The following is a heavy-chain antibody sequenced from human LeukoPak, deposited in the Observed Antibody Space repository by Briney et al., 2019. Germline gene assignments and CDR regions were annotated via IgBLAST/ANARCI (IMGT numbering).Heavy chain of an antibody. D-gene: IGHD3-3*01. Sequence: QPSETLSLTCTVSGGSISSSSYYWGWIRQPPGKGLEWIGSIYYSGSTYYNPSLKSRVTISVDTSKNQFSLKLSSVTAADTAVYYCASSDFWSGYPDAFDIWGQGTMVTVSS. CDR1: GGSISSSSYY. J-gene: IGHJ3*02. V-gene: IGHV4-39*01. CDR2: IYYSGST. CDR3: ASSDFWSGYPDAFDI.